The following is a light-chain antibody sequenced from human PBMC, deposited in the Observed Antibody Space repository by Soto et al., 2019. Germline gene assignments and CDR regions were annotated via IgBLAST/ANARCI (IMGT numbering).Light chain of an antibody. CDR2: DVS. CDR3: SSYTSSSTLYV. Sequence: QSVLTRPASVSGSPGQSITISCTGTSSDVGGYNYVSWYQQHPGKAPKLMIYDVSNRPSGVSNRFSGSKSGNTASLTFSGLQAEDEADYYCSSYTSSSTLYVFGTGTKVTVL. J-gene: IGLJ1*01. V-gene: IGLV2-14*01. CDR1: SSDVGGYNY.